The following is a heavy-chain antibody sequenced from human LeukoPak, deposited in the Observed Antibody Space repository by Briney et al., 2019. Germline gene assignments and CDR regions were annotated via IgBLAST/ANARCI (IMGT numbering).Heavy chain of an antibody. J-gene: IGHJ4*02. CDR3: VKDSRITIFGVPFFGY. V-gene: IGHV3-23*01. Sequence: GGSLRLSCAASGFTFSSYAMSWVRQAPGKGLEWVSAISGSGGSTYYADSVKGRFTISRDNSKSTLYLQMSSLRAEDTAVYYCVKDSRITIFGVPFFGYWGQGTLVTVSS. D-gene: IGHD3-3*01. CDR1: GFTFSSYA. CDR2: ISGSGGST.